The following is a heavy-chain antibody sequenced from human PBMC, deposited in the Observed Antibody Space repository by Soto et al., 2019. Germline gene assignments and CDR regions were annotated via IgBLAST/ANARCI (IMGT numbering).Heavy chain of an antibody. J-gene: IGHJ6*02. D-gene: IGHD1-26*01. Sequence: PGESLKISCKGSGYSFTSYWISWVRQMPGKGLEWMGRIDPSDSYTNYSPSFQGHVTISADKSISTAYLQWSSLKASDTVLYYCARQGGAEGEYGMDVWGQGTTVTVSS. V-gene: IGHV5-10-1*01. CDR1: GYSFTSYW. CDR3: ARQGGAEGEYGMDV. CDR2: IDPSDSYT.